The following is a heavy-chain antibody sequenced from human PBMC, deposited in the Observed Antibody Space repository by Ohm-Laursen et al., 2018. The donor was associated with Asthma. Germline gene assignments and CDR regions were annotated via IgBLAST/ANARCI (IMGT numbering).Heavy chain of an antibody. CDR3: ARDSESTPGDY. CDR2: ISAYNGNT. V-gene: IGHV1-18*01. D-gene: IGHD7-27*01. Sequence: ASVKVSCKSLGGPFSTSVFGWVRQAPGQGLEWMGWISAYNGNTNYAQKLQGRVTMTTDTSTSTAYMELRSLRSDDTAVYYCARDSESTPGDYWGQGTLVTVSS. J-gene: IGHJ4*02. CDR1: GGPFSTSV.